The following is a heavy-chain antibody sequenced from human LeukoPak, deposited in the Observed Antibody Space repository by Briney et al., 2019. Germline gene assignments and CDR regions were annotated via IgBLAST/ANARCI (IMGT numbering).Heavy chain of an antibody. V-gene: IGHV3-30*03. J-gene: IGHJ5*02. CDR3: AASESYGWFRP. Sequence: GGSLRLSCEASGIIFSNYGMHWVCQAPGKGLEWLAMISYDETREHYAESVKGRFIISRDNSKNTLYMEMRSLRFDDTAIYYCAASESYGWFRPWGQGTLVTVSS. CDR1: GIIFSNYG. CDR2: ISYDETRE. D-gene: IGHD3-16*01.